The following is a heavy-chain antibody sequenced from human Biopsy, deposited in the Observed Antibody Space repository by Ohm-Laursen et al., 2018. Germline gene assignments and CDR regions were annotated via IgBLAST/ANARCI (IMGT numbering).Heavy chain of an antibody. J-gene: IGHJ3*02. CDR1: GGSMSSYY. V-gene: IGHV4-59*01. CDR2: IYNSGST. D-gene: IGHD5/OR15-5a*01. CDR3: ARGEAGVYDALDI. Sequence: TLSLTCTVSGGSMSSYYWTWIRQPPGKGLEWIGYIYNSGSTNYNLSLKSRVTISVAVDTSKSQFSLRLSSVTAADTAMYYCARGEAGVYDALDIWGQGTMVIVSS.